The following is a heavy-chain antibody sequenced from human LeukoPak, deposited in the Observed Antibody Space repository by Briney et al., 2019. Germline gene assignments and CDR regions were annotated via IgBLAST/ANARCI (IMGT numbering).Heavy chain of an antibody. J-gene: IGHJ6*03. V-gene: IGHV1-18*01. CDR1: GYTFTSYG. CDR2: ISAYNGNT. CDR3: ARDLMYYYGSGSWFPYYYYYMDV. D-gene: IGHD3-10*01. Sequence: GASVKVSCKASGYTFTSYGISWVRQAPGQGLEWMGWISAYNGNTNYGQKLQGRVTMTTDTSTSTAYMELRSLRSDDTAVYYCARDLMYYYGSGSWFPYYYYYMDVWGKGTTVTISS.